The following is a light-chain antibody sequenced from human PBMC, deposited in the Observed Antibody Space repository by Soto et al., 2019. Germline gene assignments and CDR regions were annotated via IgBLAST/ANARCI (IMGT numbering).Light chain of an antibody. CDR1: SSNIGAGYD. CDR2: GNT. Sequence: QPVLTQPPSMSGAPGQRVTISCTGSSSNIGAGYDVHWYQLLPGTAPKLLIYGNTNRPSGVPDRFSGSKSGTSASLAITGRRAEDEADYYCQSHDSSLNSWVFGGGTKLTVL. CDR3: QSHDSSLNSWV. V-gene: IGLV1-40*01. J-gene: IGLJ3*02.